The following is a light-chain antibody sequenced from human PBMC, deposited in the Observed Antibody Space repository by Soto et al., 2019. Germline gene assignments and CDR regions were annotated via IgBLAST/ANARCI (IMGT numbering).Light chain of an antibody. V-gene: IGKV3-15*01. CDR3: QQYNNWPPIT. Sequence: EIVMTQSPATLSVSPGERATLSCRASQSVSSTLAWYQQKPVQAPRLLIYGASTRATGIPARFSGSGSGTEFTLTISSLQSEEFAVYYCQQYNNWPPITFGQGTRLEIK. CDR2: GAS. J-gene: IGKJ5*01. CDR1: QSVSST.